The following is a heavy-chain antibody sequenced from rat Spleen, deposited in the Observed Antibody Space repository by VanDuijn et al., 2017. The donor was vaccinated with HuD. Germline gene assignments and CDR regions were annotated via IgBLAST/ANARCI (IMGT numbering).Heavy chain of an antibody. CDR1: GFTFSDYN. V-gene: IGHV5-25*01. CDR2: ISPSGGST. Sequence: EVQLMESGGGLVRPGRSLKLSCAASGFTFSDYNMAWVRQAPTKGLEWVASISPSGGSTYYRDSVKGRFTVSRDNAKSTLYLQMDSLRSEDTATYYCARQDVMDAWGQGASVTVSS. CDR3: ARQDVMDA. J-gene: IGHJ4*01.